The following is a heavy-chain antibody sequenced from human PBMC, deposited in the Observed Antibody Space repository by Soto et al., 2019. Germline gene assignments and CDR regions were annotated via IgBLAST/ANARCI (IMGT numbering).Heavy chain of an antibody. CDR1: GYTFTTYG. J-gene: IGHJ4*02. CDR2: ITTDKGKT. V-gene: IGHV1-18*01. CDR3: ATRSPAFEY. Sequence: GPEVKKPGASVKVSCKTSGYTFTTYGISWVRQAPGQGLEWMGWITTDKGKTTYAQKFHGRATMTTDTSTSTAYRELRSLRSDDTAVYHCATRSPAFEYWGQGTLVTVSS.